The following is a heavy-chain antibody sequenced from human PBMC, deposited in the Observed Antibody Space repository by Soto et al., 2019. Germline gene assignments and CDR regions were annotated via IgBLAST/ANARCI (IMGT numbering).Heavy chain of an antibody. CDR2: PYDVDGS. D-gene: IGHD1-1*01. J-gene: IGHJ3*01. V-gene: IGHV3-53*01. CDR3: ATWHEREHAYDV. CDR1: GLTVSGQKY. Sequence: DVQLVESGGGLMQPGASLRLSCAASGLTVSGQKYVAWVRQAPGKGLEWGAAPYDVDGSFYSDSVKGRFTTSSDSSKTTVYLQMNDLRPADTAVYYCATWHEREHAYDVWGQGTTGTVSS.